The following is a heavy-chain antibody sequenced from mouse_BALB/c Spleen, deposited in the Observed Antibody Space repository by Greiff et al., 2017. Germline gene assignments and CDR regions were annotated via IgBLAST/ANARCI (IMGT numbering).Heavy chain of an antibody. J-gene: IGHJ4*01. CDR1: GYTFTSYY. V-gene: IGHV1S56*01. CDR3: ARGRDGYLYAMDY. D-gene: IGHD2-3*01. Sequence: QVQLQQSGPELVKPGASVRISCKASGYTFTSYYIHWVKQRPGQGLEWIGWIYPGNVNTKYNEKFKGKATLTADKSSSTAYMQLSSLTSEDSAVYFCARGRDGYLYAMDYWGQGTSVTVSS. CDR2: IYPGNVNT.